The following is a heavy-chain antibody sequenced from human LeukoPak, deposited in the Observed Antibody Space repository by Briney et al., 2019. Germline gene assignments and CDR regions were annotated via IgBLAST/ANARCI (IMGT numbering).Heavy chain of an antibody. CDR1: GYTFTSHG. D-gene: IGHD2-2*01. CDR2: ISTYNGNT. V-gene: IGHV1-18*01. Sequence: ASVKVSCKASGYTFTSHGISWVRQAPGQGLEWMGWISTYNGNTNYAQKLQGRVSMTTDTSTSTAYMDLRSLRSDDTAVYYCARGLGHPKPYQLLKLYYYYYMDVWGKGTTVTVSS. J-gene: IGHJ6*03. CDR3: ARGLGHPKPYQLLKLYYYYYMDV.